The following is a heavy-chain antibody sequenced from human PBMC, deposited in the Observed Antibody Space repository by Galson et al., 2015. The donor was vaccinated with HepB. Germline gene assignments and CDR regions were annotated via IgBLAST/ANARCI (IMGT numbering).Heavy chain of an antibody. CDR3: ARLYYGGGSFGLGAFDI. V-gene: IGHV5-51*01. J-gene: IGHJ3*02. CDR1: GYSFTTYS. Sequence: QSGAEVKKPGESLRISCKGSGYSFTTYSVAWVRQTPGKGLEWMGIIFPGDSDTRYRPSFQGRVPISADNSSSTAYLQWRGLKASDTAIYYCARLYYGGGSFGLGAFDIWGQGTMVTVSS. CDR2: IFPGDSDT. D-gene: IGHD3-10*01.